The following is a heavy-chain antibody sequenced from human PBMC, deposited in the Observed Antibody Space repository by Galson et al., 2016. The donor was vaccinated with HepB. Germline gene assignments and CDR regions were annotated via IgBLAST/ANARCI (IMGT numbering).Heavy chain of an antibody. CDR3: ARDFKVRDPRPFWSGPTHHHYGMDV. D-gene: IGHD3-3*01. CDR2: MDEDGNEI. J-gene: IGHJ6*02. Sequence: SLRFSCAASGFMFNKYWMSWVRQAPGKGPEWVANMDEDGNEIYYVDSVKGRFTISRDNGGNSLYPQMNSLRDEDTGVYYCARDFKVRDPRPFWSGPTHHHYGMDVWGQGTTVAVSS. V-gene: IGHV3-7*01. CDR1: GFMFNKYW.